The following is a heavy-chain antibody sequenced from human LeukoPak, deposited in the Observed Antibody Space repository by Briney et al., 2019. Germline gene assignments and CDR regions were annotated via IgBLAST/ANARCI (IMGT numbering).Heavy chain of an antibody. J-gene: IGHJ4*02. CDR2: IIHSGST. D-gene: IGHD6-13*01. Sequence: SETLSLTCGVYGGSFSGYYWTWIRQSPGMGLEWIGEIIHSGSTNYNPSLTSRVTISVDTSKNQFSLELSSVTAADTAVYYCARGVYIAAAQYGYWGQGTLVTVSS. CDR3: ARGVYIAAAQYGY. CDR1: GGSFSGYY. V-gene: IGHV4-34*01.